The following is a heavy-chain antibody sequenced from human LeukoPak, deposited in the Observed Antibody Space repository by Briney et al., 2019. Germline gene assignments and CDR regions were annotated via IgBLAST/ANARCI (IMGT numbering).Heavy chain of an antibody. CDR2: IYYSGST. V-gene: IGHV4-30-4*01. CDR1: GVSISSGDYY. J-gene: IGHJ4*02. D-gene: IGHD5-24*01. CDR3: ARGYSGDGYNYNLYYFDY. Sequence: SQTLSLTCTVSGVSISSGDYYWSWIRQPPGKGLEWIGYIYYSGSTYYNPSLKSRVTISVDTSKNQFSLKLSSVTAADTAVYYCARGYSGDGYNYNLYYFDYWGQGTLVTVSS.